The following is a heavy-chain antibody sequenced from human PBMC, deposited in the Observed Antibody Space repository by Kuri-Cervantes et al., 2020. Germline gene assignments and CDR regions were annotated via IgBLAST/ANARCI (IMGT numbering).Heavy chain of an antibody. CDR1: GFTFSNYY. V-gene: IGHV3-11*01. Sequence: LSLTCAASGFTFSNYYMSWIRQAPGKGLEWVSYISSSGGTIHYAGSVKGRFIISRDNAKNSLYLQMNSLRGEDTAVYYCAIEEGWGAPPDDYWGQGTLVTVSS. D-gene: IGHD3-16*01. CDR3: AIEEGWGAPPDDY. J-gene: IGHJ4*02. CDR2: ISSSGGTI.